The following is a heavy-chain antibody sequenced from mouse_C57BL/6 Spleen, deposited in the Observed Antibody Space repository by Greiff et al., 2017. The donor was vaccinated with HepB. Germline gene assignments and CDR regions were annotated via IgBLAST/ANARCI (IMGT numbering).Heavy chain of an antibody. D-gene: IGHD1-1*01. J-gene: IGHJ1*03. CDR1: GYTFTSYW. Sequence: QVQLKQPGAELVRPGSSVKLSCKASGYTFTSYWMHWVKQRPIQGLEWIGNIDPSDSETHYNQKFKDKATLTVDKSSSTAYMQLSSLTSEDSAVYYCARGAYYYGSSYVGYFDVWGTGTTVTVSS. CDR3: ARGAYYYGSSYVGYFDV. V-gene: IGHV1-52*01. CDR2: IDPSDSET.